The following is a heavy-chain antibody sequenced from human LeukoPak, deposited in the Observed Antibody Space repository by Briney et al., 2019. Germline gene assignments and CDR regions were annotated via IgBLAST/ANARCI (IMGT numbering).Heavy chain of an antibody. D-gene: IGHD3-10*01. CDR3: ARGSAPLTYYYGSGSHIGTDFDY. CDR2: IYYSGST. CDR1: GGSISSYY. Sequence: PSETLSLTCTVSGGSISSYYWSWIRQPPGKGLEWIGYIYYSGSTNYNPSLKSRVTISVDTSKNQFSLKLSSVTAADTAVYYCARGSAPLTYYYGSGSHIGTDFDYWGQGTLVTVSS. V-gene: IGHV4-59*01. J-gene: IGHJ4*02.